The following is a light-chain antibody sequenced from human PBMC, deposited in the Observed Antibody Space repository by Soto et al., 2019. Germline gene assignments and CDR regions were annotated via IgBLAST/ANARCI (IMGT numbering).Light chain of an antibody. CDR3: QTWGTGILV. CDR1: SGRSSYA. Sequence: QLVLTQSPSASASLGASVKLTCALSSGRSSYAIAWHQQQPEKGPRALMKLNSDGSHTRGDGIPDRFSGSSSGAERYLTISSLQSEDEADYYCQTWGTGILVFGGGTKLTVL. J-gene: IGLJ3*02. CDR2: LNSDGSH. V-gene: IGLV4-69*01.